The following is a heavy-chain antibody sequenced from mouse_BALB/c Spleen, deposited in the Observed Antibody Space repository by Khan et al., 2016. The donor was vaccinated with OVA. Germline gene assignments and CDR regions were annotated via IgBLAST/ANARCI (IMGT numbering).Heavy chain of an antibody. Sequence: EVQLQESGPSLVQPSQTLSLTCSVTGDSITSGFWSWIRKFPGNKLAYMGYMIYSGYTYYNPSLKGRFSITRHTSKNHYYLQLNSVTTEDTATYYRARAAYGYDVAYWGRGTLLTVSA. CDR1: GDSITSGF. V-gene: IGHV3-8*02. CDR2: MIYSGYT. J-gene: IGHJ3*01. D-gene: IGHD2-14*01. CDR3: ARAAYGYDVAY.